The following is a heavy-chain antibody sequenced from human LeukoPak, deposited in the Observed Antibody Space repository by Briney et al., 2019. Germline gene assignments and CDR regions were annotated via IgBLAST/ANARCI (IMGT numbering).Heavy chain of an antibody. CDR2: ISSSSSTI. V-gene: IGHV3-48*04. CDR1: GFTFSSYS. CDR3: ARVVPAAIRRYYYYMDV. Sequence: GGSLRLSCAASGFTFSSYSMNWVRQAPGKGLEWVSYISSSSSTIYYADSVKGRFTISRDNAKNSLYLQMNSLRAEDTAVYYCARVVPAAIRRYYYYMDVWGKGTTVTVSS. J-gene: IGHJ6*03. D-gene: IGHD2-2*01.